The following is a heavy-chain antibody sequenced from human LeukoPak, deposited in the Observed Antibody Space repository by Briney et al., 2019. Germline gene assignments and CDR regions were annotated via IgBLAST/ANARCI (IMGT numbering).Heavy chain of an antibody. V-gene: IGHV3-48*03. CDR2: ISGGGETV. D-gene: IGHD4-23*01. J-gene: IGHJ4*02. CDR1: GFTFSSFE. CDR3: ARVSRATALTPPELDY. Sequence: GGSLRLSCAASGFTFSSFEMNWVRQAPGKGLEWASYISGGGETVYYTDSVKGRFIISRDNAKNSLYLQMNSLRAEDTALYYCARVSRATALTPPELDYWGQGTLVTVSS.